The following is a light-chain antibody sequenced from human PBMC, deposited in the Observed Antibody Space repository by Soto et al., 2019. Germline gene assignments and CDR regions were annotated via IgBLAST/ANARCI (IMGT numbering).Light chain of an antibody. CDR1: QSVLYSSNRKSS. CDR2: CAS. J-gene: IGKJ2*01. V-gene: IGKV4-1*01. Sequence: DIVMTQSPDSLAVSLGERATINCNSSQSVLYSSNRKSSLAWYQQKPGQTHNLLIYCASSRESGFPDRFSGSGSGTEFTLTISSLQAEDVAVYFWLQYYTTPYTVGHGTKVEI. CDR3: LQYYTTPYT.